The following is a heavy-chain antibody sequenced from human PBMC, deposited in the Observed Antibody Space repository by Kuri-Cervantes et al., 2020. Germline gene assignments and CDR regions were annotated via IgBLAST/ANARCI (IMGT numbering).Heavy chain of an antibody. J-gene: IGHJ4*02. D-gene: IGHD2-21*01. CDR2: INWNGGST. CDR3: ARDIGSRDYYFDY. CDR1: GFTFDDYG. V-gene: IGHV3-20*04. Sequence: GGSLRLSCAASGFTFDDYGMSWVRQAPGKGLEWVSGINWNGGSTGYADPVKGRFTIPRDNAKNSLYLQMNTLRPEDTAVYYCARDIGSRDYYFDYWGQGTLVTVSS.